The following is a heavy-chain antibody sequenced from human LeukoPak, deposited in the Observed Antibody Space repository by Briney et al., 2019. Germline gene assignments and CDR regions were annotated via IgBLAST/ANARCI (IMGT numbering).Heavy chain of an antibody. CDR1: GFTFSSYG. D-gene: IGHD2-2*01. CDR2: ISYDGSNK. V-gene: IGHV3-30*18. CDR3: AKDSQPAPFDY. J-gene: IGHJ4*02. Sequence: GGSLRLSCAASGFTFSSYGMHWVRQAPGKGLEWVAVISYDGSNKYYADSVKGRFTISRDNSKNTLYLQMNSPRAEDTAVYYCAKDSQPAPFDYWGQGTLVTVSS.